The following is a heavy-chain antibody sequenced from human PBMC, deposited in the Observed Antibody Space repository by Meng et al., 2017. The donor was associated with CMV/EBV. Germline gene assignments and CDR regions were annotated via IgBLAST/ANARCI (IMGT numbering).Heavy chain of an antibody. CDR3: ARDRPSSLGYCSSTSCYAFDY. D-gene: IGHD2-2*01. CDR1: GGSISSYY. V-gene: IGHV4-34*01. CDR2: INHSGST. Sequence: SETLSLTCTVSGGSISSYYWSWIRQPPGKGLEWIGEINHSGSTNYNPSLKSRVTISVDTSKNQFSLKLSSVTAADTAVYYCARDRPSSLGYCSSTSCYAFDYWGQGTLVTVSS. J-gene: IGHJ4*02.